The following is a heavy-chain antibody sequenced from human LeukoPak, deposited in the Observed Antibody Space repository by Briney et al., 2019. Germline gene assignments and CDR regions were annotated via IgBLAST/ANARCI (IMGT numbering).Heavy chain of an antibody. CDR3: AKDGGGWYTSGWYYFDS. J-gene: IGHJ4*02. CDR1: GFTFDNYA. V-gene: IGHV3-23*01. CDR2: ISGSGANT. Sequence: PGGSLRLSCAASGFTFDNYAMTWVRQAPGKGLEGVSSISGSGANTYYADSVKGRFTISRDKSKNTLYLQMNNLRAEDTAIYYCAKDGGGWYTSGWYYFDSWGQGTLVTVSS. D-gene: IGHD6-19*01.